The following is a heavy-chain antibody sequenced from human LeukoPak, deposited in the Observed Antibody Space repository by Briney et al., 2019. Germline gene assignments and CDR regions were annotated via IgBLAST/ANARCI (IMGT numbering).Heavy chain of an antibody. D-gene: IGHD3-16*01. CDR3: AREHSVGGGLDAFDM. Sequence: PSETLSLTCTVSGGSISTYYWNWIRQAPGKGLEWIGYVYSIGRTNSNPTLRSRVTISVDTSKNQFSLRLTSVTAADTAVYYCAREHSVGGGLDAFDMWGQGTMVTDSS. CDR2: VYSIGRT. J-gene: IGHJ3*02. V-gene: IGHV4-59*01. CDR1: GGSISTYY.